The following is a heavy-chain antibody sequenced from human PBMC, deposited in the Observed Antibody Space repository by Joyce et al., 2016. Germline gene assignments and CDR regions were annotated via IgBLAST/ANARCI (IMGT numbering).Heavy chain of an antibody. CDR1: GYTFTEYG. D-gene: IGHD5-12*01. J-gene: IGHJ5*02. CDR3: LSQAKRVGTLEGFDP. CDR2: IKTNTGNP. Sequence: QVQLVQSGSELKKPGASVKVSCKAFGYTFTEYGINWVRQAPGQGLEWMGWIKTNTGNPTYAQGFTGRYVFSLDISVSTAYLQISSLKAEDTAVYYCLSQAKRVGTLEGFDPWGQGTLVTVSS. V-gene: IGHV7-4-1*02.